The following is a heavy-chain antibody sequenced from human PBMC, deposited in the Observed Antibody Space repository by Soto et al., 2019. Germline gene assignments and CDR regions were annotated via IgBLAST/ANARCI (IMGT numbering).Heavy chain of an antibody. J-gene: IGHJ6*02. CDR1: WFSLSTSGMC. CDR2: IDWDDDK. D-gene: IGHD6-19*01. Sequence: SRPTLVNPTQTLTLTCTLSWFSLSTSGMCVSWIRQPPGKALEWLARIDWDDDKYYSTSLKTRLTISKDTSKNQVVLTMTNMDPVDTATYYCARTIAVAGKIYGMDVWGQGTTVTSP. V-gene: IGHV2-70*11. CDR3: ARTIAVAGKIYGMDV.